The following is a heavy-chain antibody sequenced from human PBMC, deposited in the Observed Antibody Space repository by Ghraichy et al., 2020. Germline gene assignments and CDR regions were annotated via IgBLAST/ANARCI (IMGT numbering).Heavy chain of an antibody. Sequence: SETLSLTCTVSNDSISSNSFSWGWIRQPPGKGLEWIGNIYYSGSTYYNPSLESRVTISIDTSKNPFSVQLRSVTAADTAVYYCTSGGYKIDYFDFWGRGTLVTVSS. V-gene: IGHV4-39*01. CDR1: NDSISSNSFS. J-gene: IGHJ4*02. D-gene: IGHD2-8*02. CDR2: IYYSGST. CDR3: TSGGYKIDYFDF.